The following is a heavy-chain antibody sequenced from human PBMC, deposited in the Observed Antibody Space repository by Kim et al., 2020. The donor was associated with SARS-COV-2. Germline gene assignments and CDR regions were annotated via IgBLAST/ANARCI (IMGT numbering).Heavy chain of an antibody. CDR2: IYYSGSN. CDR3: GRYPKRVADRTNAFDN. J-gene: IGHJ3*02. V-gene: IGHV4-31*03. Sequence: SETLSLTCTVSGVSISSGGYYWSWIRQHPGKGLEWIRYIYYSGSNYYNPSRKSRVTISVDTYKNQFSLKLSSVADADTAVYYCGRYPKRVADRTNAFDNWGQGTMVTVSS. D-gene: IGHD2-15*01. CDR1: GVSISSGGYY.